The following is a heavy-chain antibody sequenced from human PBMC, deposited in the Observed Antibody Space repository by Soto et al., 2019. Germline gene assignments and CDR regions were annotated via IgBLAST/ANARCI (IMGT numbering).Heavy chain of an antibody. D-gene: IGHD3-16*01. J-gene: IGHJ6*02. CDR3: ARDGWFSALRITFGLDV. CDR1: GYTFSNYY. CDR2: INPNGGST. V-gene: IGHV1-46*01. Sequence: QVQLVQSGAEVKKPGASVKVSCKASGYTFSNYYIHWVRQAPGQGLEWMGIINPNGGSTTYAQKFQGRVTMTRDTSTSTVYMEVSSLTSEYTALYCCARDGWFSALRITFGLDVWGQGTTVTVSS.